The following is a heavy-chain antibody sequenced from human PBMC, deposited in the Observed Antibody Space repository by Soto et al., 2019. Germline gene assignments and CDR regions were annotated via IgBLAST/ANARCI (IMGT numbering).Heavy chain of an antibody. Sequence: SETLSLTCTVSGGSISSSSYYWGWIRQPPGKGLEWIGSIYYSGSTYYNPSLKSRVTISVDTSKNQFSLKLSSVTAADTAVYYCARLIGTALYYFDYWGQGTLVTAPQ. V-gene: IGHV4-39*01. D-gene: IGHD3-22*01. CDR2: IYYSGST. J-gene: IGHJ4*02. CDR3: ARLIGTALYYFDY. CDR1: GGSISSSSYY.